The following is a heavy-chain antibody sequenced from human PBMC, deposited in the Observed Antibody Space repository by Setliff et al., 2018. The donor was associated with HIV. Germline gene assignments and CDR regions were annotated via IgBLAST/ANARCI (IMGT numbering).Heavy chain of an antibody. CDR3: ARGRRRSSTPYYFDY. Sequence: PSETLSLTCTVPNDSINYQYWAWIRQPPGKGLEWIGSIYYSGNTNYNPSLKSRVTISIDTSKSQFSLKLTSVSAADTAMYYCARGRRRSSTPYYFDYWGQGTLVTVSS. CDR2: IYYSGNT. J-gene: IGHJ4*02. CDR1: NDSINYQY. V-gene: IGHV4-59*11.